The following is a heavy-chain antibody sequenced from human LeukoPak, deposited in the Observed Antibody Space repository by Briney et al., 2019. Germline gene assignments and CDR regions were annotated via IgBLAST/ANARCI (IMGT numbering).Heavy chain of an antibody. Sequence: GGSLRLSCAASGFTFSSYAMSWVRQAPGKGLEWVSAINGSGGSTYYADSVKGRFTISRDNSKNTLYLQMNSLRAEDTAVYYCARDRVRHSYGYGRFDYWGQGTLVTVSS. CDR3: ARDRVRHSYGYGRFDY. J-gene: IGHJ4*02. CDR2: INGSGGST. V-gene: IGHV3-23*01. D-gene: IGHD5-18*01. CDR1: GFTFSSYA.